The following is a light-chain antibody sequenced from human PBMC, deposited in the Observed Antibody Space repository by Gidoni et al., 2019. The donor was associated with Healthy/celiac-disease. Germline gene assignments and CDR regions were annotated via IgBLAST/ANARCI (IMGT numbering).Light chain of an antibody. CDR3: QKYNSALIFT. CDR1: QGISNY. V-gene: IGKV1-27*01. Sequence: DIQMTQSPSSLSASVGDRVTITCRASQGISNYLAWYQQKPGKVPKLLIYAASTLQSGVPSRFSVSGSGTDFTLTISSLQSEDVATYYCQKYNSALIFTFGPGTKVDIK. CDR2: AAS. J-gene: IGKJ3*01.